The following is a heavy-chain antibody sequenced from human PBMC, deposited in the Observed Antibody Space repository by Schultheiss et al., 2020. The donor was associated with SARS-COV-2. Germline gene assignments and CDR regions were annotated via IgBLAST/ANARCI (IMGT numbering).Heavy chain of an antibody. CDR1: GFTFSDYY. D-gene: IGHD3-10*01. CDR2: IRSKAYGGTT. Sequence: GGSLRLSCAASGFTFSDYYMSWVRQAPGKGLEWVGFIRSKAYGGTTEYAASVKGRFTISRDDSNSIAYLQMNSLKTEDTAVYYCTRTGLDYWGQGTLVTVS. V-gene: IGHV3-49*04. J-gene: IGHJ4*02. CDR3: TRTGLDY.